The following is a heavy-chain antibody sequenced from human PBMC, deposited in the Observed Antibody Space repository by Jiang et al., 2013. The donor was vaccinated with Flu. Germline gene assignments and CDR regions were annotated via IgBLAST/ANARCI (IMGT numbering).Heavy chain of an antibody. CDR3: ARHRYGDNYFRD. J-gene: IGHJ4*02. Sequence: PGLVKPSETLSLTCTVSGGSFNIYYWSWIRQPPGRGLEWIGYIYYGGTTYYNPSLKSRVTISTDTSKNQFSLKLSSVTATDTAVYYCARHRYGDNYFRDWGQGTLVTVSS. V-gene: IGHV4-59*08. D-gene: IGHD4-17*01. CDR1: GGSFNIYY. CDR2: IYYGGTT.